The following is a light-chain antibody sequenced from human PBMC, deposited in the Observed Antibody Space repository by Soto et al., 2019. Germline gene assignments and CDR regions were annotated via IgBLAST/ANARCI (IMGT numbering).Light chain of an antibody. CDR2: SAS. Sequence: EVVMTQSPATLSVSPGERATLSCRASQFVSTNLAWYQQTPGQAPSLLIYSASTRATGIPARFSGSGYGTEFTLTISSLQSEDFAVYYCQQYNNWPPLTFGGGTKVEIK. V-gene: IGKV3-15*01. J-gene: IGKJ4*01. CDR3: QQYNNWPPLT. CDR1: QFVSTN.